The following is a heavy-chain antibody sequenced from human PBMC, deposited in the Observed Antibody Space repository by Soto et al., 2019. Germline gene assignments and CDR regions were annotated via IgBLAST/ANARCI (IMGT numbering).Heavy chain of an antibody. Sequence: QVQLQESGPGLVKPSETLSLICTVSGGSISNFYWSWTRQSPGKGLEWIGYIHYTGHTNYNPSLKSRVTISLDTSKSQFSLMLNSVTAADTAVYYCARTGNDNGGFDLDYWGQGTLVTVSS. D-gene: IGHD4-17*01. V-gene: IGHV4-59*01. CDR1: GGSISNFY. J-gene: IGHJ4*02. CDR3: ARTGNDNGGFDLDY. CDR2: IHYTGHT.